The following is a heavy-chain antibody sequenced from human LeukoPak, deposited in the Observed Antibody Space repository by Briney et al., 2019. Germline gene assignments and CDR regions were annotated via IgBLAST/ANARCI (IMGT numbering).Heavy chain of an antibody. V-gene: IGHV3-7*01. J-gene: IGHJ4*02. Sequence: GGSLRLSCAASGFTFSSYCMSWVRQAPGKGLEWVANINQDGSEKYYVDSVKGRFTISRDNAKNSLYLQMNSLRAEDTAVYYCAREMGWNYPVDYWGQGTLVTVSS. CDR2: INQDGSEK. CDR3: AREMGWNYPVDY. CDR1: GFTFSSYC. D-gene: IGHD1-7*01.